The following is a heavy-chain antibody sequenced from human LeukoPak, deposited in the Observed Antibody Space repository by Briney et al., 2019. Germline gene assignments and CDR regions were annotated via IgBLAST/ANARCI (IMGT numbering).Heavy chain of an antibody. CDR1: GGSISSSSYY. V-gene: IGHV4-39*07. D-gene: IGHD3-9*01. Sequence: SGTLSLTCTVSGGSISSSSYYWGWIRQPPGKGLEWIGSIYYSGSTYYNPSLKSRVTISVDTSKNQFSLKLSSVTAADTAVYYCARVSLTGPFDYWGQGTLVTVSS. CDR3: ARVSLTGPFDY. CDR2: IYYSGST. J-gene: IGHJ4*02.